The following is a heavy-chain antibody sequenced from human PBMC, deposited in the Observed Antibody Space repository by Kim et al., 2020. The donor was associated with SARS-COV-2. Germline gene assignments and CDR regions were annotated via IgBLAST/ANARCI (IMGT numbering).Heavy chain of an antibody. Sequence: SETLSLTCTVSGGSISSSSYYWGWIRQPPGKGLEWIGSIYYSGSTYYNPSLKSRVTISVDTSKNQFSLKLSSVTAADTAVYYCARPLGYCSGGSCYSSSWFDPWGQGTLVTVSS. J-gene: IGHJ5*02. V-gene: IGHV4-39*01. D-gene: IGHD2-15*01. CDR2: IYYSGST. CDR3: ARPLGYCSGGSCYSSSWFDP. CDR1: GGSISSSSYY.